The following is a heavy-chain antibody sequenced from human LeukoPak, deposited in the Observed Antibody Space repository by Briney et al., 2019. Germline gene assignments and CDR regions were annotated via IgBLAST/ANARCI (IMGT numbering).Heavy chain of an antibody. CDR3: ARSIFGVVIADYYYYMDV. CDR2: IYYSGST. Sequence: PSETLSLTCTVSGGSISSYYWSWIRQPPGKGPEWIGYIYYSGSTNYNPSLKSRVTISVDTSKNQFSLKLSSVTAADTAVYYCARSIFGVVIADYYYYMDVWGKGTTVTVSS. CDR1: GGSISSYY. D-gene: IGHD3-3*01. V-gene: IGHV4-59*01. J-gene: IGHJ6*03.